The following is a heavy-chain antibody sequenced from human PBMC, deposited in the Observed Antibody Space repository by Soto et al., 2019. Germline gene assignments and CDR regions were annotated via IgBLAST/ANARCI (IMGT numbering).Heavy chain of an antibody. J-gene: IGHJ6*02. CDR2: ILYDGSNK. Sequence: GGSLRLSCAASGFTFSSYAMHWVRQAPGKGLECVAVILYDGSNKFYRDSVRGRFTISRDNSKNTLYLQINSLRYEDTAVYYCARGDREDIAVVVGARPGEYGVDVWGQGTTVTVSS. V-gene: IGHV3-30-3*01. CDR1: GFTFSSYA. CDR3: ARGDREDIAVVVGARPGEYGVDV. D-gene: IGHD2-15*01.